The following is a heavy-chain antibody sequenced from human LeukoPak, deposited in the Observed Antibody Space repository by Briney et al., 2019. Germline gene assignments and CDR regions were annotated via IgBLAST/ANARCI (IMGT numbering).Heavy chain of an antibody. CDR1: GGSISSYY. J-gene: IGHJ4*02. CDR2: IYYSGST. Sequence: PSETLSLTCTVSGGSISSYYWSWIRQPPGKGLEWIGYIYYSGSTNYNPSLKSRVTTSVDTSKNQFSLKLSSVTAADTAVYYCAREDYDILTGVDYWGQGTLVTVSS. CDR3: AREDYDILTGVDY. V-gene: IGHV4-59*12. D-gene: IGHD3-9*01.